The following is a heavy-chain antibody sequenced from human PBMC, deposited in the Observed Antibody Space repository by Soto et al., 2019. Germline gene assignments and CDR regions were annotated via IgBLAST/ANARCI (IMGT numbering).Heavy chain of an antibody. CDR1: GFMFRTYT. V-gene: IGHV3-21*01. CDR2: ISSSSNYI. J-gene: IGHJ4*01. Sequence: PGGSLRLSCAASGFMFRTYTMNWVRQAPGKGLERVSSISSSSNYIYYADSVRGRFTISRDNAKNSLFLQMNSLRVEDTAVFYCAREDISSPLEFWGHGTLVTVSS. D-gene: IGHD6-6*01. CDR3: AREDISSPLEF.